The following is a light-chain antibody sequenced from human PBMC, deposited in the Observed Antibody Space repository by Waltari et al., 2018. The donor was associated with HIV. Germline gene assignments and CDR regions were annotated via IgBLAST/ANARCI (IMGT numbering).Light chain of an antibody. J-gene: IGLJ2*01. Sequence: QSALTQPASVSGSPGQSITISCTGTSSDVGSYNLFSWSQQHQANAPKHHIDAVTKRPSGVSNHFSASKSGNTASLTISGLQAEDEADYYCCSYAGGNTLVFGGGTKLTVL. CDR3: CSYAGGNTLV. CDR2: AVT. V-gene: IGLV2-23*02. CDR1: SSDVGSYNL.